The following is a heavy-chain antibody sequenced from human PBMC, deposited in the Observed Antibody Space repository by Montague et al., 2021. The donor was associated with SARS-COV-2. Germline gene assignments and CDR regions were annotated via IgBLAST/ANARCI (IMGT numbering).Heavy chain of an antibody. CDR3: ARDLAGGYSYYFDY. J-gene: IGHJ4*02. CDR2: ISYDGSNK. Sequence: SLSLSLSASGFTFSSYAMHWVRQAPGKGLEWVAVISYDGSNKYYVDSVKGRFTISRDNSKNTLYLQMNSLRAEDTAVYYCARDLAGGYSYYFDYWGQGTLVTVSS. D-gene: IGHD5-18*01. V-gene: IGHV3-30*04. CDR1: GFTFSSYA.